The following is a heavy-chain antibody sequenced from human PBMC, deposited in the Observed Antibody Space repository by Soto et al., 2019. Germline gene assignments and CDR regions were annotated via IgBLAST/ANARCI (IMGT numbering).Heavy chain of an antibody. Sequence: ASVKVSCKTSEGTFNNYAISWVRQAPGQGLEWMGGIIPLFDAVKYAQKFQGRVTITADKSTGTAYMELHTLTSEDKAVYYCARDDALRETSGYFYLDYWGQGTPVTVSS. J-gene: IGHJ4*02. CDR3: ARDDALRETSGYFYLDY. CDR1: EGTFNNYA. D-gene: IGHD3-22*01. CDR2: IIPLFDAV. V-gene: IGHV1-69*06.